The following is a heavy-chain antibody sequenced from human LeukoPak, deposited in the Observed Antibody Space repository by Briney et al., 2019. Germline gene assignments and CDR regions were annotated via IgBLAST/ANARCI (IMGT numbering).Heavy chain of an antibody. CDR2: ARNKANRYTT. CDR1: GFTFDKFV. D-gene: IGHD3-10*01. Sequence: PGGSLRLSCAASGFTFDKFVMTWLRQVPGKGLEWVGRARNKANRYTTEHAASVKGRFTILRDDSKTSVYLQMSRLRAEDTAVYFCARVGPPGIDALDVWGQGTMVTVSS. CDR3: ARVGPPGIDALDV. V-gene: IGHV3-72*01. J-gene: IGHJ3*01.